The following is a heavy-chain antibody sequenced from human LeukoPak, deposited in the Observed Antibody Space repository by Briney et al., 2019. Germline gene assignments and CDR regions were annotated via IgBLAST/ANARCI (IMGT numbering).Heavy chain of an antibody. V-gene: IGHV4-59*12. D-gene: IGHD5-24*01. CDR2: IYYSGST. J-gene: IGHJ2*01. CDR3: ARAPGRDGYKLLWHFDL. Sequence: SETLSLTCTVSGGSISSYYWSWIRQPPGKGLEWIGYIYYSGSTNYNPSLKSRVTISVDTSKNQFSLKLSSVTAADTAVYYCARAPGRDGYKLLWHFDLWGRGTLVTVSS. CDR1: GGSISSYY.